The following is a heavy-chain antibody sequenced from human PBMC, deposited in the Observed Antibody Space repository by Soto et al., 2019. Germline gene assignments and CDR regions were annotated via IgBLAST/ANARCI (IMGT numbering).Heavy chain of an antibody. CDR3: ARLVTMVRGPTAFDI. J-gene: IGHJ3*02. CDR1: GYSFTSYW. Sequence: GESLKISCKGSGYSFTSYWIGWVRQMPGKGLEWMGIIYPGDSDTRYSPSFQGQVTISADKSISTAYLQWSSLKASDTAMYHCARLVTMVRGPTAFDIWGQGTMVTVSS. V-gene: IGHV5-51*01. CDR2: IYPGDSDT. D-gene: IGHD3-10*01.